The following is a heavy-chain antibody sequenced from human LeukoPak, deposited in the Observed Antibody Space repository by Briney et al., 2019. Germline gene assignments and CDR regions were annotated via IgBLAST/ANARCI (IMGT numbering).Heavy chain of an antibody. CDR2: IIPIFGTA. D-gene: IGHD3-3*01. CDR1: GGTFSSYA. J-gene: IGHJ3*02. Sequence: ASVKVSCKASGGTFSSYAISWVRQAPGQGLEWMGGIIPIFGTANYAQKFQGRVTITADESTSTAYMELSSLRSEDTAVYYCARDNYDFWGGPNAFDIWGQGTMVTGSS. V-gene: IGHV1-69*13. CDR3: ARDNYDFWGGPNAFDI.